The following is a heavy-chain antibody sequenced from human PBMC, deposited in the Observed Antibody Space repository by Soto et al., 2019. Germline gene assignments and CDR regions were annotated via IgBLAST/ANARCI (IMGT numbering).Heavy chain of an antibody. Sequence: WGSLRLSCAASGFTFSSYWMSWVRQAPGKGLEWVANIKQDGSEKYYVDSVKGRFTISRDNAKNSLYLQMNSLRAEDTAVYYCAREEYFDWLFYHWFDPWGQGTLVTVSS. CDR1: GFTFSSYW. J-gene: IGHJ5*02. CDR3: AREEYFDWLFYHWFDP. CDR2: IKQDGSEK. V-gene: IGHV3-7*01. D-gene: IGHD3-9*01.